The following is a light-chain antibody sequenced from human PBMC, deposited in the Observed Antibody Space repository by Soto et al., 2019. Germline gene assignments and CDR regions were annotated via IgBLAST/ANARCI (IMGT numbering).Light chain of an antibody. CDR2: AAS. Sequence: RMTQSPSSFSASTGDRVTITCRASQGISSYLAWYQQKPGKAPKLLIYAASTLQSGVPSRFSGSGSGTDFTLTISCLQSEDFATYYCQQYYSYPWTFGQGTKVDNK. J-gene: IGKJ1*01. V-gene: IGKV1-8*01. CDR1: QGISSY. CDR3: QQYYSYPWT.